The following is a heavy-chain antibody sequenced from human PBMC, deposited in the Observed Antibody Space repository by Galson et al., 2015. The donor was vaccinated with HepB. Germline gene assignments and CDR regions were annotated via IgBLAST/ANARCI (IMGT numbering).Heavy chain of an antibody. J-gene: IGHJ4*02. CDR1: GFTFSTYA. CDR2: ISGSGGTT. V-gene: IGHV3-23*01. CDR3: AKLAITMVRGLIDY. D-gene: IGHD3-10*01. Sequence: SLRLSCAASGFTFSTYAMSWVRQAPGKGLEWVSGISGSGGTTYYADSVKGRFTISRDNSRNTLSLQMNSLRAEDTAVYYCAKLAITMVRGLIDYWGQGTLVTVSS.